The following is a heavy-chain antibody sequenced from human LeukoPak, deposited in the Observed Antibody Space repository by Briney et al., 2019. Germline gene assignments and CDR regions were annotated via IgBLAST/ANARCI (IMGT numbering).Heavy chain of an antibody. D-gene: IGHD6-19*01. CDR1: GFTFSSYV. CDR2: ISYDGSNK. CDR3: ARDLPGITVAGATEH. J-gene: IGHJ1*01. Sequence: GGSLRLSCAASGFTFSSYVMHWVRQAPGKGLEWVAVISYDGSNKYYADSVKGRFTISRDNPKNTLYLQMNSLRAEDTAVYYCARDLPGITVAGATEHWGQGTLVTVSS. V-gene: IGHV3-30*04.